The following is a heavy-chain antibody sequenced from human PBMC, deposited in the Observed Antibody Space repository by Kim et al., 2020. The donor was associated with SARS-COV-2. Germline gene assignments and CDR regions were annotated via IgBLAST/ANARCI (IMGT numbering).Heavy chain of an antibody. D-gene: IGHD4-17*01. V-gene: IGHV3-33*01. J-gene: IGHJ4*02. CDR3: ARDGTTTVTSPDY. Sequence: YANSVKGRFTIARDKSKNTLYLQMNSLRAEDTAVYYCARDGTTTVTSPDYWGQGTLVTVSS.